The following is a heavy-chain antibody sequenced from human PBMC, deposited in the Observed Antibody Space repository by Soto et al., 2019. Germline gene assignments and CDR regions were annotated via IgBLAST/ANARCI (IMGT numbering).Heavy chain of an antibody. CDR1: GGTFSSYA. CDR2: IIPNFGTA. J-gene: IGHJ2*01. Sequence: QVQLVQSGAEVKKPGSSVKVSCKASGGTFSSYAISWVRQAPGQGLEWMGGIIPNFGTANYAQKFQGRVTITADESTSTAYMELSSLRSEDTAVYYCASGGYCSGGSCYWYFDLWGRGTLVTVSS. V-gene: IGHV1-69*01. CDR3: ASGGYCSGGSCYWYFDL. D-gene: IGHD2-15*01.